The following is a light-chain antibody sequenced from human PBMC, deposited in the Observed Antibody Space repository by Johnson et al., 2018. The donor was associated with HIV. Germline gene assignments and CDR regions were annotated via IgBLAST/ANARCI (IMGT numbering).Light chain of an antibody. V-gene: IGLV1-51*02. CDR3: GTWGSSLTSGGI. CDR2: ENN. Sequence: QSVLTQPPSVSAAPGQRVTISCSGSSSNIANNYISWYQQFPGTAPKLLIYENNKRPSGIPDRFSASKSGASATLGITGLQTGDEADYYCGTWGSSLTSGGIFGTGTKVTVL. CDR1: SSNIANNY. J-gene: IGLJ1*01.